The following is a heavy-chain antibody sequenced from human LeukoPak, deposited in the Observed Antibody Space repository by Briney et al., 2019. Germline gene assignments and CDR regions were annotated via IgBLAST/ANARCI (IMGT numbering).Heavy chain of an antibody. CDR3: ARVGDGYSVNYFDY. V-gene: IGHV3-48*02. J-gene: IGHJ4*02. CDR2: ISSSSSTV. Sequence: GGSLRLSCAASGFTFSNYNMNWVRQAPGKGREGVSYISSSSSTVYYADSVKGRFTVSRDNAKNSLYLQMNSLRDEDTAIFYCARVGDGYSVNYFDYWGQGTLVTVSS. CDR1: GFTFSNYN. D-gene: IGHD5-24*01.